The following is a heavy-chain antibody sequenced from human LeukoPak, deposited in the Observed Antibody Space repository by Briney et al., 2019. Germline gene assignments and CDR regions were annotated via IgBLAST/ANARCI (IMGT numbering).Heavy chain of an antibody. Sequence: VASVKVSCKASGYTFTGYYMHWVPQAPGQGLEWMGWINPNSGGTNYAQKFQGRVTMTRDTSISTAYMELSRLRSDDTAVYYCARGGYGDYGDDAFDIWGQGTMVTVSS. CDR2: INPNSGGT. CDR1: GYTFTGYY. CDR3: ARGGYGDYGDDAFDI. D-gene: IGHD4-17*01. V-gene: IGHV1-2*02. J-gene: IGHJ3*02.